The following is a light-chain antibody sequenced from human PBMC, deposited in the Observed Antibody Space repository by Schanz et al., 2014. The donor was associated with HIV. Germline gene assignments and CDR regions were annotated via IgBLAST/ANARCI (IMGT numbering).Light chain of an antibody. CDR1: QKISSTY. CDR3: QQYGSSPWT. J-gene: IGKJ1*01. CDR2: GTS. V-gene: IGKV3-20*01. Sequence: EIVLTQSPGTLSLSPGERATLSCRATQKISSTYLAWYQQKRGQAPRLLIYGTSSRATGIPDRFSGSGSGTDFTLTISRVEPEDYAVYYCQQYGSSPWTFGQGTRVDVK.